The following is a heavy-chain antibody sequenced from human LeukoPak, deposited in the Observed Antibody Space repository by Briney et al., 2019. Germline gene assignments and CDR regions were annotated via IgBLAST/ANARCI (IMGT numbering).Heavy chain of an antibody. J-gene: IGHJ3*02. D-gene: IGHD2-2*02. CDR2: IYYSGST. CDR1: GGSISSGGYY. CDR3: ARVVVVPAAILRAFDI. Sequence: SENLSLTCTVSGGSISSGGYYWSWIRQHPGKGLEWIGYIYYSGSTYYNPSLKSRVTISVDTSKNQFSLKLSSVTAADTAVYYCARVVVVPAAILRAFDIWGQGTMVTVSS. V-gene: IGHV4-31*03.